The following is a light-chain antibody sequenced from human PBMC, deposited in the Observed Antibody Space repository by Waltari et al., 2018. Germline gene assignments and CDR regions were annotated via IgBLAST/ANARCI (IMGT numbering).Light chain of an antibody. J-gene: IGLJ2*01. CDR1: SSDVGGYKV. CDR3: SSYGGSNNFVV. V-gene: IGLV2-8*01. Sequence: QSALTQPPSAAGSPGQSVTISCTGTSSDVGGYKVIPWYQQHPGKAPKLIIYEVSKRPSGVPDRFSGSKSGNTASLTVSGLQAEDAAVYYCSSYGGSNNFVVFGGGTKLTVL. CDR2: EVS.